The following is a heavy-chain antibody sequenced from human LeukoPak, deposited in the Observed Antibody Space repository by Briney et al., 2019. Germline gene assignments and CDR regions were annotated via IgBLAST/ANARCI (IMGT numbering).Heavy chain of an antibody. CDR2: VSGSGGST. CDR1: GFTFSSYA. V-gene: IGHV3-23*01. CDR3: AKLQGMAGTFDY. D-gene: IGHD6-19*01. J-gene: IGHJ4*02. Sequence: GGSLRLSCAASGFTFSSYAMSWVRQAPGKGLEWVPAVSGSGGSTYYADSVKGRFTISRDNSKNTMYLQMNSLRAEDTAVYYCAKLQGMAGTFDYWGQGTLVTVSS.